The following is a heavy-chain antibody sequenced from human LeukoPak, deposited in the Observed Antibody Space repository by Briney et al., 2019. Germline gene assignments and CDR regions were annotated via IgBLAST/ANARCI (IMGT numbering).Heavy chain of an antibody. J-gene: IGHJ4*02. V-gene: IGHV1-24*01. CDR1: GYTLTELS. D-gene: IGHD1-26*01. CDR2: FDPEDGET. Sequence: ASVTVSCKVSGYTLTELSMHWVRQAPGKGLEWMGGFDPEDGETIYAQKFQGRVTMTEDTSTDTAYMELSSLRSEDTAVYYCATSQYSGSYSFDYWGQGTLVTVSS. CDR3: ATSQYSGSYSFDY.